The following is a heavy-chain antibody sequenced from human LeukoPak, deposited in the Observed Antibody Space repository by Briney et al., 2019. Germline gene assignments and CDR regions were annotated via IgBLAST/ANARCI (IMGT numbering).Heavy chain of an antibody. D-gene: IGHD3-3*01. CDR2: ISSSSSYI. CDR1: GFTFSSYS. CDR3: ASITILGVAFDY. J-gene: IGHJ4*02. V-gene: IGHV3-21*01. Sequence: KSGGSLRLSCAASGFTFSSYSMNWVRQAPGKGLEWVSSISSSSSYIYYADSVKGRFTISRGNAKNSLYLQMNSLRAEDTAVYYCASITILGVAFDYWGQGTLVTVSS.